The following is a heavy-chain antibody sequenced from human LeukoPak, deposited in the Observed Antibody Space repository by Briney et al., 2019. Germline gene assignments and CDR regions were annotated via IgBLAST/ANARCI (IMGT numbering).Heavy chain of an antibody. D-gene: IGHD6-6*01. CDR3: ARSTYSSYAFDI. Sequence: GSLRLSCAASGFTFSNAWMSWVRQPPGKGLEWIGEINHSGSTNYNPSLKSRVTISVDTSKNQFSLKLSSVTAADTAVYYCARSTYSSYAFDIWGQGTMVTVSS. J-gene: IGHJ3*02. V-gene: IGHV4-34*01. CDR1: GFTFSNAW. CDR2: INHSGST.